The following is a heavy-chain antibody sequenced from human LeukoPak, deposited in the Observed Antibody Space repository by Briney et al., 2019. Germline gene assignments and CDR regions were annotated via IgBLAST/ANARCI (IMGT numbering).Heavy chain of an antibody. Sequence: ASVKVSCKASGYTFTSYDINWVRQATGQGLEWMGWMNPNSGNTGYAQKFQGRVTMTRNTSTSTAYMELSSLRSDDTAVYYCARGSLNWGSSLDYWGQGTLVTVSS. D-gene: IGHD7-27*01. CDR3: ARGSLNWGSSLDY. CDR1: GYTFTSYD. V-gene: IGHV1-8*01. CDR2: MNPNSGNT. J-gene: IGHJ4*02.